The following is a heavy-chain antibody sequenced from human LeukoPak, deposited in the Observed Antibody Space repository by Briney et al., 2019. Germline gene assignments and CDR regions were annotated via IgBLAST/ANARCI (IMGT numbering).Heavy chain of an antibody. CDR2: ISYDGSNK. CDR3: ARDQWRSSWKSSFDY. V-gene: IGHV3-30-3*01. Sequence: PGGSLRLSCAASGFTFSSYAMHWVRQAPGKGLEWVAVISYDGSNKYYADSVKGRFTISRDNSKNTLYLQMNSLRAEDTAVYYCARDQWRSSWKSSFDYWGQGTLVTVSS. J-gene: IGHJ4*02. CDR1: GFTFSSYA. D-gene: IGHD6-13*01.